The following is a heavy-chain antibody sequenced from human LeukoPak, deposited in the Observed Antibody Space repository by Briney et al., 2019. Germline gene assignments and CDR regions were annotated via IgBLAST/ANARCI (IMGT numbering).Heavy chain of an antibody. J-gene: IGHJ4*02. Sequence: GDSLRLSCSASGFTFSSYWMDWVRQAPGKGLEWVANINQDGSRKYYVDSVKGRFTISRDNAENSLYLQMNSLRAEDTAVYYCARHGEYTYGYGDYWGQGTLVTVSS. CDR2: INQDGSRK. V-gene: IGHV3-7*01. CDR1: GFTFSSYW. CDR3: ARHGEYTYGYGDY. D-gene: IGHD5-18*01.